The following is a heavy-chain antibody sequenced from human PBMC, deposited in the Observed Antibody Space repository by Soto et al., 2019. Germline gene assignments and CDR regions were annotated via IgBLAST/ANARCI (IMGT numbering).Heavy chain of an antibody. CDR1: GFTFSSYS. J-gene: IGHJ4*02. D-gene: IGHD2-2*01. CDR2: IFSSDSSA. CDR3: GTWRGSSWFDY. Sequence: RESLKISCKASGFTFSSYSLGWVRHMPGKGLQWMGNIFSSDSSAKYSPSFVGQVTISVDRSINTAYLQWSSLKASDTAIYYCGTWRGSSWFDYWGPGTLVTVSS. V-gene: IGHV5-51*01.